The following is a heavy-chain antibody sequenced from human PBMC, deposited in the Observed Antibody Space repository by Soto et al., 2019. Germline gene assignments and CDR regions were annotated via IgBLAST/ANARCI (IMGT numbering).Heavy chain of an antibody. CDR2: ISGSGGNST. J-gene: IGHJ4*02. D-gene: IGHD2-15*01. Sequence: EVQLLESGGGLVQPGGSLRLSCAASGFTFSTFAMSWVRQAPGKGLEWVSAISGSGGNSTFYGDAVKGRFTISRDNSKTTLYLQMNRLGAEDTAVYYCANGGGSCCFDQGGQGTLVTVSS. CDR3: ANGGGSCCFDQ. V-gene: IGHV3-23*01. CDR1: GFTFSTFA.